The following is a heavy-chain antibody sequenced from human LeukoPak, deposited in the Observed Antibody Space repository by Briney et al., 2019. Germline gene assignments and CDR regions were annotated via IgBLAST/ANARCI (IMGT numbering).Heavy chain of an antibody. V-gene: IGHV3-7*01. CDR3: ASAYGSGSYYYYYYMDV. CDR1: GFTFSSYW. J-gene: IGHJ6*03. Sequence: GGSLRLSCAASGFTFSSYWMSWVRQAPGKGLEWVANIKQDGSEKYYVDSVKGRFTISRDNAKNSLYLQMNSLRAEDTAVYYCASAYGSGSYYYYYYMDVWGKGTTVTVSS. D-gene: IGHD3-10*01. CDR2: IKQDGSEK.